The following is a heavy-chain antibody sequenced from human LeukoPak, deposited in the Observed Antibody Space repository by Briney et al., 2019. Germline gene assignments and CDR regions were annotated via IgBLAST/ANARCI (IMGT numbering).Heavy chain of an antibody. V-gene: IGHV3-74*01. D-gene: IGHD4/OR15-4a*01. CDR2: MNSDGSSI. CDR3: VREMPRDYGGLDY. Sequence: GGSLSLSCAASGFTFMNYWMHWVRQVPGKGLEPVSRMNSDGSSITYADAVKGRFTISRGNAKNTVYLQMNSLRVEDTAVYYCVREMPRDYGGLDYWGQGTLVTVSS. J-gene: IGHJ4*02. CDR1: GFTFMNYW.